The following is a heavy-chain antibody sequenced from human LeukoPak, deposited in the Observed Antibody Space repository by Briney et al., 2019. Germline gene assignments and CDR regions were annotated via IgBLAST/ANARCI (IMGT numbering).Heavy chain of an antibody. Sequence: ASVKVSCTASGYTFTSYGISWVRQAPGQGLEWMGWISAYNGNTNYAQKFQGRVTMTRDTSISTAYMELSRLRSDDTAVYYCASRRDGYKGAFDIWGQGTMVTVPS. CDR2: ISAYNGNT. V-gene: IGHV1-18*01. CDR1: GYTFTSYG. D-gene: IGHD5-24*01. CDR3: ASRRDGYKGAFDI. J-gene: IGHJ3*02.